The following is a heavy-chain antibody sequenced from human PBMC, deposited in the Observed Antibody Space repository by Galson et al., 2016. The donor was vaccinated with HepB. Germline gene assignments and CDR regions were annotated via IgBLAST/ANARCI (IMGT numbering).Heavy chain of an antibody. V-gene: IGHV3-30*18. D-gene: IGHD6-19*01. Sequence: SLRLSCAASGSTFSDFGMHWVRQAPDKGLEWVAVISYGGSNKYYADSVKGRFTISRDNSKNTLYLQMNSLRAEDTAVYYCAKRFSSGWYPAYWGQGTLVTVSS. CDR1: GSTFSDFG. CDR3: AKRFSSGWYPAY. J-gene: IGHJ4*02. CDR2: ISYGGSNK.